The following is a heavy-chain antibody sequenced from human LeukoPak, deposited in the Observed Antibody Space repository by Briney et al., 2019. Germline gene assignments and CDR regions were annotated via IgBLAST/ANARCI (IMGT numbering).Heavy chain of an antibody. J-gene: IGHJ4*02. V-gene: IGHV4-59*08. CDR3: ARGVAWFGDEGYYFDY. CDR1: GASISNYY. CDR2: VSYSGRT. Sequence: SETLSLTCTVSGASISNYYWSWIRQPPGKGLECIGYVSYSGRTNHNPSLKSRVTISADTSKNQFSLKLTSVTAADTAVYYCARGVAWFGDEGYYFDYWGQGTLVTVSS. D-gene: IGHD3-10*01.